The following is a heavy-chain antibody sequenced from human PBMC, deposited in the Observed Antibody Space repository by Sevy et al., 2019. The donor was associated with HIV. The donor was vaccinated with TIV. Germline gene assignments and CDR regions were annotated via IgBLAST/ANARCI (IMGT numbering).Heavy chain of an antibody. CDR3: ARDRGEIEFLEWSYNTAGFDP. V-gene: IGHV4-4*07. J-gene: IGHJ5*02. CDR2: IYTSGST. D-gene: IGHD3-3*01. Sequence: SETLSLTCTVSGGSISSYYWSWIRQPAGKGLEWIGRIYTSGSTNYNPSLKSRVTMSVDTSKNQFSLKLSSVTAADTAVYYCARDRGEIEFLEWSYNTAGFDPWGQGTLVTVSS. CDR1: GGSISSYY.